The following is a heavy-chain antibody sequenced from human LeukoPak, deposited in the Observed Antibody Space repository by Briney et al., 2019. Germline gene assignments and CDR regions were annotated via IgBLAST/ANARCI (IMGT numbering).Heavy chain of an antibody. CDR3: ARHQYSSSSAYYYTDV. D-gene: IGHD6-6*01. CDR1: GGSISSYY. J-gene: IGHJ6*03. CDR2: IYTSGST. Sequence: SETLSLTCTVSGGSISSYYWSWIRQPPGKGLEWIGYIYTSGSTNYNPSLKSRVTISVDTSKNQFSLKLSSVTAADTAVYYCARHQYSSSSAYYYTDVWGKGTTVTVSS. V-gene: IGHV4-4*09.